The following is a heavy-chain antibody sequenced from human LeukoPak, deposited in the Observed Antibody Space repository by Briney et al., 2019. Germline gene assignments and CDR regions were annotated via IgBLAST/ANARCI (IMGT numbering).Heavy chain of an antibody. CDR1: GYTFTSYG. J-gene: IGHJ4*02. CDR2: INPNSGGT. V-gene: IGHV1-2*02. D-gene: IGHD2-21*01. CDR3: FVGGGHFDY. Sequence: ASVKVSCKASGYTFTSYGISWVRQAPGQGLEWMGWINPNSGGTNYAQKFQGRVTMTRDTSISTAYMELSRLRSDDTAVYYCFVGGGHFDYWGQGTLVTVSS.